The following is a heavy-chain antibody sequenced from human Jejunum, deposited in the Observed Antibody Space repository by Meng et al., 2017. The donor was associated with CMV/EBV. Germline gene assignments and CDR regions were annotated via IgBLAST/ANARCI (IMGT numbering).Heavy chain of an antibody. D-gene: IGHD2-2*01. CDR3: ALFTRSWFNP. CDR2: IYWDDDK. Sequence: INLHESGPTLVKPPQTLTLTCTFSWFSLSTSEFGVGWIRQPPGKALEWLAVIYWDDDKRYSPSLKSRLTITKDTSKNQVVLTLTNMDPVDTATYYCALFTRSWFNPWGQGTLVTVSS. CDR1: WFSLSTSEFG. J-gene: IGHJ5*02. V-gene: IGHV2-5*02.